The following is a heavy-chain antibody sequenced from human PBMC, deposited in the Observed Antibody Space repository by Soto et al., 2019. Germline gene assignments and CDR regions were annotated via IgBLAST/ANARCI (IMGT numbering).Heavy chain of an antibody. V-gene: IGHV3-23*01. Sequence: GGSLRLSCAASGFTFSSYAMSWVRQAPGKGLEWVSSISGGGGSTYYADSVKGRFTISGDNSKNTLYLQMNSLRAEDTAVYHCAKDANYDYVWGSYRIDYWGQGTRVTVSS. CDR1: GFTFSSYA. CDR3: AKDANYDYVWGSYRIDY. D-gene: IGHD3-16*02. CDR2: ISGGGGST. J-gene: IGHJ4*02.